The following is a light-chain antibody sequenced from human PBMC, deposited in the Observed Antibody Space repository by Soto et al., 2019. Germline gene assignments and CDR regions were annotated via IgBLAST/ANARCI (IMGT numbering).Light chain of an antibody. Sequence: DIEITQSPSTLPASVGDRVTITCRASQSISNWLAWYQKKPGTAPKLLIYHASNLESGVPSRFSGSGSGTEFTLTISSLQPDAFATYYCQQYNSYSFGQGTKVDIK. V-gene: IGKV1-5*01. J-gene: IGKJ1*01. CDR1: QSISNW. CDR2: HAS. CDR3: QQYNSYS.